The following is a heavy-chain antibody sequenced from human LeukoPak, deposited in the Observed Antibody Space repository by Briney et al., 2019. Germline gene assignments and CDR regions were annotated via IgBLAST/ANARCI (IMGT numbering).Heavy chain of an antibody. CDR1: GGSISSYY. D-gene: IGHD3-22*01. V-gene: IGHV4-59*01. CDR2: IYYRGST. CDR3: VADSGYWRTEH. J-gene: IGHJ1*01. Sequence: SSETLSLTCTVSGGSISSYYWSWIRQPPGKGLEWIGYIYYRGSTNYNPSLKSRVTISVDTSKNQFSLELSSVTAADTAVYYCVADSGYWRTEHWGQGTLVTVSS.